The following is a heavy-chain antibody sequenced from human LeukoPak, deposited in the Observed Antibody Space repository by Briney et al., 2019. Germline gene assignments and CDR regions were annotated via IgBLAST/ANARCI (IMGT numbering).Heavy chain of an antibody. J-gene: IGHJ6*02. CDR1: GGSISSYY. CDR3: ARDTSPKGMDV. D-gene: IGHD3-3*01. Sequence: SETLSLTRTVSGGSISSYYWSWIRQPPGKELEWIGYIYYSGSTNYNPSLKSRVTISVDTSKNQFSLKLSSVTAADTAVYYCARDTSPKGMDVWGQGTTVTVSS. CDR2: IYYSGST. V-gene: IGHV4-59*01.